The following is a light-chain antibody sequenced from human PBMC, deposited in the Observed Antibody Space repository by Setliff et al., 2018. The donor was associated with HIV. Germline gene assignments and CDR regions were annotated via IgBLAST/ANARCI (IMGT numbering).Light chain of an antibody. CDR2: EVS. J-gene: IGLJ1*01. CDR3: NSYASVSTSLFV. Sequence: QSVLTQPASVYGSPVQSITISCTGTSSDVGGYDFVSWFQQHPGKAPKLMIYEVSNRPAGVSNRFSGSKSGNTASLTISGLQAEDEAYYYCNSYASVSTSLFVFGTGTKV. CDR1: SSDVGGYDF. V-gene: IGLV2-14*01.